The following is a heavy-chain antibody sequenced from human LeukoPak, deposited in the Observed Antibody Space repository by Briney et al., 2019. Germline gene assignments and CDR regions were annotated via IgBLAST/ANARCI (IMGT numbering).Heavy chain of an antibody. V-gene: IGHV4-39*01. Sequence: SETLSLTCTVSGGSISSSSYYWGWIRQPPGKGLEWIGSIYYSGSTYYTPSLKSRVTISVDTSKKQFSLKMSSVTAADPAVYYCARHSRFGGYYLDYWGQGTLVSVSS. CDR1: GGSISSSSYY. J-gene: IGHJ4*02. CDR2: IYYSGST. CDR3: ARHSRFGGYYLDY. D-gene: IGHD3-22*01.